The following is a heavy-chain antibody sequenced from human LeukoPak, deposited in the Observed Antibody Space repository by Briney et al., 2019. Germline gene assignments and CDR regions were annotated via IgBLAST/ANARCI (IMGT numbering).Heavy chain of an antibody. CDR3: AKDKYFDWSADYFDY. J-gene: IGHJ4*02. V-gene: IGHV3-9*01. D-gene: IGHD3-9*01. CDR1: GFTFSSYD. Sequence: GGSLRLSCAASGFTFSSYDMSWVRQAPGKGLEWVSGISWSSGSIGYADSVKGRFTISRDNAKNSLYLQMNSLRAEDTALYYCAKDKYFDWSADYFDYWGQGTLVTVSS. CDR2: ISWSSGSI.